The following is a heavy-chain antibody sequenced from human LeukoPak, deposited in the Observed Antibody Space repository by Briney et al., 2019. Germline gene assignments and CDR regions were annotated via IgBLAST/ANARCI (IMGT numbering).Heavy chain of an antibody. D-gene: IGHD3-16*01. CDR1: GGSISSSSYY. CDR3: ARHYVFVFGGSSFDY. Sequence: SETLSLTCTVSGGSISSSSYYWGWIRQPPGKGLEWIGSIYYGGSTYYNPSLKSRVTISVDTSKNQFSLKLRSVTAADTAVYYCARHYVFVFGGSSFDYWGQGALVTVSS. CDR2: IYYGGST. J-gene: IGHJ4*02. V-gene: IGHV4-39*01.